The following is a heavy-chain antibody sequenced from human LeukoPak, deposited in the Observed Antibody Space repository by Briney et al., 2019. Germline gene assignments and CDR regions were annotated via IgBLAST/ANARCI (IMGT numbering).Heavy chain of an antibody. CDR2: ISGSGGST. CDR3: ARELNGYGYYFFDY. D-gene: IGHD3-16*01. Sequence: GGSLRLSCAASGFTFSSYAMSWVRQAPGKGLEWVSAISGSGGSTYYADSVKGRFTISRDNSKNSLYLQMNSLRAEDTAVYYCARELNGYGYYFFDYWGPGTLVTVSS. CDR1: GFTFSSYA. V-gene: IGHV3-23*01. J-gene: IGHJ4*02.